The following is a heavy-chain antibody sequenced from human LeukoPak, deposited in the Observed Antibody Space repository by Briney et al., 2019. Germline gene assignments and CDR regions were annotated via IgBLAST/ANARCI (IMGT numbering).Heavy chain of an antibody. V-gene: IGHV1-46*01. D-gene: IGHD2-15*01. CDR2: INPSGGRA. Sequence: ASVKVSCKASGYTFTSLYMHWVRQAPGQGLEWMGIINPSGGRASYAQKFQGRVTMTRDTSTGTVYMELSSLRSEDTAVYYCARNAVVVVPSCYYYYMDVWGKGTTVTISS. CDR3: ARNAVVVVPSCYYYYMDV. CDR1: GYTFTSLY. J-gene: IGHJ6*03.